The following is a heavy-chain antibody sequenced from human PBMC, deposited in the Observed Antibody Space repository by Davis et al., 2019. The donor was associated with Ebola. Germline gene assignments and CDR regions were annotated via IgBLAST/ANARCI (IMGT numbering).Heavy chain of an antibody. CDR1: GGSFSGYY. J-gene: IGHJ6*02. CDR3: AREGVDYSNSSYYYGMDV. V-gene: IGHV4-59*01. Sequence: PSETLSLTCAVYGGSFSGYYWSWIRQPPGKGLEWIGYIYYSGSTKYNPSLKSRVTISVDTSKNQFSLKLSSVTAADTAVYYCAREGVDYSNSSYYYGMDVWGQGTTVTVSS. D-gene: IGHD4-11*01. CDR2: IYYSGST.